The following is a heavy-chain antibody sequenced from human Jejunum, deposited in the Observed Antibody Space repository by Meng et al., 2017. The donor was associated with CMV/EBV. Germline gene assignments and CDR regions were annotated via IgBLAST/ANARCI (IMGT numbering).Heavy chain of an antibody. CDR3: AHTSTGNLYNSYLFDL. Sequence: QITLNESGPTLGKPTHTLTLTCTFSWFSLYTTGVGVGWVRQPPGKALEWLAILYWDDDRRYSPSLRHRLTITKDTSKSQVFLTLANMDPVDTATYYCAHTSTGNLYNSYLFDLWGHGTLVTVSS. J-gene: IGHJ5*02. V-gene: IGHV2-5*02. CDR2: LYWDDDR. CDR1: WFSLYTTGVG. D-gene: IGHD4-11*01.